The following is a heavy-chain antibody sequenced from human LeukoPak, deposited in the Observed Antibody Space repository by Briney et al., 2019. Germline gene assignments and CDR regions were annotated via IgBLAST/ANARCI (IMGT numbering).Heavy chain of an antibody. Sequence: GGSLRLSCAASGFTLSTYSMTWVRQAPGKGLEWVSSITRSSSDIYYADSVKGRITISRDNAKNSLYLQMNSLRAEDTAVYYCAREVWYTADYWGQGTLVTVSS. CDR2: ITRSSSDI. V-gene: IGHV3-21*01. CDR3: AREVWYTADY. D-gene: IGHD1-14*01. CDR1: GFTLSTYS. J-gene: IGHJ4*02.